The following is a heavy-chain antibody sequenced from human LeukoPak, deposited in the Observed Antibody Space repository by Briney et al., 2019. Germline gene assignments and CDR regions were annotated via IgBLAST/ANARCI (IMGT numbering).Heavy chain of an antibody. Sequence: GGSLRLSCAASGFTVSSNYMIWVRKAPGKGLEWVSVIYSGGSTYYADSVKGRFTISRDNAKNSLYLQMNSLRAEDTAVYHCVRGDRRDFWGQGTLVTVSS. CDR1: GFTVSSNY. CDR3: VRGDRRDF. D-gene: IGHD3-16*01. CDR2: IYSGGST. J-gene: IGHJ4*02. V-gene: IGHV3-53*01.